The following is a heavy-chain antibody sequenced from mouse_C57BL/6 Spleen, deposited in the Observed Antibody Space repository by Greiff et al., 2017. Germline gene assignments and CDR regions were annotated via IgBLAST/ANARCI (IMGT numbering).Heavy chain of an antibody. Sequence: QVQLQQSGAELATPGASVKLSCKASGYTFTSYWIHWLTPRPGQGLEWIGYINPSSGYTTYNQKFKDKATLTADKASSTAYMQLSSLTYEDSAVYYCARKDYGSSYSGYFDYWGQGTTLTVSS. D-gene: IGHD1-1*01. CDR2: INPSSGYT. V-gene: IGHV1-7*01. CDR3: ARKDYGSSYSGYFDY. CDR1: GYTFTSYW. J-gene: IGHJ2*01.